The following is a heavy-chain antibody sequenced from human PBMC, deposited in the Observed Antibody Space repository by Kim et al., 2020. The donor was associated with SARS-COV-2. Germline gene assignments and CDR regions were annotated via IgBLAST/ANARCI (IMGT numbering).Heavy chain of an antibody. CDR3: ARAPASIVVAGFDY. Sequence: NPTLKSRVTIAVDTSKTQFYLKLSSVTAADTAVYYCARAPASIVVAGFDYWGQGTLVTVSS. D-gene: IGHD2-21*01. V-gene: IGHV4-59*01. J-gene: IGHJ4*02.